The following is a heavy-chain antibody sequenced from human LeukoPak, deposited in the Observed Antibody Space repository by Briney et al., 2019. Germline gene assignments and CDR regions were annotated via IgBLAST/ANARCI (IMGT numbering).Heavy chain of an antibody. V-gene: IGHV3-49*03. D-gene: IGHD3-10*01. J-gene: IGHJ6*03. CDR2: IRSKAYGGTT. CDR3: TRGYPFGYGSGSYRQYYYYMDV. CDR1: GFTFGDYA. Sequence: PGGSLRLSCTASGFTFGDYAMSWFRQAPGKGLEWVGFIRSKAYGGTTEYAASVKGRFTISRDDSKSIAYLQMNSLKTEDTAVYYCTRGYPFGYGSGSYRQYYYYMDVWGKGTTVTVSS.